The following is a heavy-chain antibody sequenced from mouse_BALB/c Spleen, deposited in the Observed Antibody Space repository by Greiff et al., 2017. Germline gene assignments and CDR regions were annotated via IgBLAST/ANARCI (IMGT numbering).Heavy chain of an antibody. CDR3: ASETARATWFAY. V-gene: IGHV5-9*03. D-gene: IGHD3-2*01. Sequence: EVKLMESGGGLVKPGGSLKLSCAASGFTFSSYTMSWVRQTPEKRLEWVATISSGGGNTYYPDSVKGRFTISRDNAKNNLYLQMSSLRSEDTALYYCASETARATWFAYWGQGTLVTVSA. CDR2: ISSGGGNT. CDR1: GFTFSSYT. J-gene: IGHJ3*01.